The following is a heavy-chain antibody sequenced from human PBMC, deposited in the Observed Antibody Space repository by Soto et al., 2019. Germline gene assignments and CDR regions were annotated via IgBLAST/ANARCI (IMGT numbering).Heavy chain of an antibody. Sequence: QVQLVQSGAEVKKPGASVKVSCKASGYTFTSYAMQWVRQAPGQRLGGMGWINAGNGKTKYSQKFQGRVTITSDTSASTDYMELSSLRSEDTAVYYCASDLGGWTDYWGQGTLVTVSS. CDR2: INAGNGKT. D-gene: IGHD6-19*01. J-gene: IGHJ4*02. V-gene: IGHV1-3*01. CDR1: GYTFTSYA. CDR3: ASDLGGWTDY.